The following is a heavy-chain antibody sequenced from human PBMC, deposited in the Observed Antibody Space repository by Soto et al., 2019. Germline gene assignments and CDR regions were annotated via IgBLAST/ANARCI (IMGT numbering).Heavy chain of an antibody. J-gene: IGHJ6*02. V-gene: IGHV1-69*04. Sequence: GASVKVSCKASGGTFSSYTSRWVRQAPGQGLEWMGRIIPILGIANYAQKFQGRVTITADKSTSTAYMELSSLRSEDTAVYYCARDSSDYGSGSYYNAYYYYGMDVWGQGTTVTVS. D-gene: IGHD3-10*01. CDR2: IIPILGIA. CDR3: ARDSSDYGSGSYYNAYYYYGMDV. CDR1: GGTFSSYT.